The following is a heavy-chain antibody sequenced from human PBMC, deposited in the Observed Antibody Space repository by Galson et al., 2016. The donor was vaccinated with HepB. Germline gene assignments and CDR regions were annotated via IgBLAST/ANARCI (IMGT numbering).Heavy chain of an antibody. V-gene: IGHV3-43*01. J-gene: IGHJ4*02. CDR2: ITGDRANA. D-gene: IGHD4-23*01. CDR3: AKDHGGYSGFDY. Sequence: SLRLSCAASGFTFGTYTMHWIRQALGEGLQWVSLITGDRANAYYADSVKGRFTISRDNRKNSLYLQMNSLRTEDTALYYCAKDHGGYSGFDYWGQGTLVTVSS. CDR1: GFTFGTYT.